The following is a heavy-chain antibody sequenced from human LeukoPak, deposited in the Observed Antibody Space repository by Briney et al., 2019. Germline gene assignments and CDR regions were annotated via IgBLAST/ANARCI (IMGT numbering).Heavy chain of an antibody. V-gene: IGHV3-49*04. CDR2: IRGKAFGGTT. CDR1: EFSISDYA. Sequence: SGGSLRLSCTVSEFSISDYAMSWVRQAPGKGLKWIGVIRGKAFGGTTEYAASVKGRFTISRDDSTSLAYLQMNSLKTEDTAVYFCARAPYSNDVNLDYWGQGTLVTVSS. CDR3: ARAPYSNDVNLDY. J-gene: IGHJ4*02. D-gene: IGHD4-11*01.